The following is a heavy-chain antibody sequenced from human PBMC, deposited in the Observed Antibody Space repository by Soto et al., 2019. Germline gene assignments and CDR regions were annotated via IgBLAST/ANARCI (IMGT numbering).Heavy chain of an antibody. CDR3: ATYGQHLMDS. CDR2: IGSGGDGI. J-gene: IGHJ4*02. V-gene: IGHV3-23*01. D-gene: IGHD4-17*01. Sequence: GGSLRLTCAAAGFTFSSFAMRWVRQAPGKGLEWVSVIGSGGDGIHYADSVKGRFTISRDNSKNTVNLQMNSLRADDTAVYYCATYGQHLMDSWGQGT. CDR1: GFTFSSFA.